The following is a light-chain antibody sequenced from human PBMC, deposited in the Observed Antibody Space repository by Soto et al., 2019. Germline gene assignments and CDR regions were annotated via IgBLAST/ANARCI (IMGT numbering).Light chain of an antibody. J-gene: IGKJ1*01. CDR1: QTISSW. CDR2: KAS. Sequence: DIQMTQSPSPLSGSVGDRVTITCRASQTISSWLAWYQQKPGKAPKLLIYKASTLKSGVPSRFSGSGSGTEFTLTISSLQPDDFATYYCQHYNIYSEAFGQGTKVDIK. V-gene: IGKV1-5*03. CDR3: QHYNIYSEA.